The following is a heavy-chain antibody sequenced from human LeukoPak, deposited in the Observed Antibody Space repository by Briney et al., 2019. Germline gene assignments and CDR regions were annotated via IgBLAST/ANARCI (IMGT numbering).Heavy chain of an antibody. Sequence: GGSLRLSCAASGFTFNNYAMPWVRQAPGKGLEWVSGISWNSGSIGYADSVKGRFTISRDNAKNSLYLQMNSLRVEDTALYYCATIDRQGDYWGQGTLVTVSS. J-gene: IGHJ4*02. V-gene: IGHV3-9*01. CDR2: ISWNSGSI. CDR3: ATIDRQGDY. CDR1: GFTFNNYA.